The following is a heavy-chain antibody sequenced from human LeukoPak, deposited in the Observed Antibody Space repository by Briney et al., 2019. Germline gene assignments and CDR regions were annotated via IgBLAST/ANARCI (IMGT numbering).Heavy chain of an antibody. J-gene: IGHJ3*01. V-gene: IGHV5-51*01. CDR3: GMSGDRVPLQDDVFDV. CDR2: IYPGDSGP. Sequence: GESLKISCNVSGYSFTSYCIGWVRQMPGKGLEWMGIIYPGDSGPTYSASFQSQVTISVDKSINTAYLQWSSLQASDTAMYYCGMSGDRVPLQDDVFDVWGQGTMVTVST. D-gene: IGHD1-26*01. CDR1: GYSFTSYC.